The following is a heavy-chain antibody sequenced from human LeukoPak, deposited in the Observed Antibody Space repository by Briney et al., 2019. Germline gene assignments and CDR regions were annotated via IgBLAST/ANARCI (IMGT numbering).Heavy chain of an antibody. CDR1: SGSISSGGYS. Sequence: SETLSLTCAVSSGSISSGGYSWSWIRQPPGKGLEWIGYIYHSGSTYYNPSLKSRVTISVYRSKNQFSLKLSSVTAADTAVYYCARGSSGTHYFDYWGQGTLVTVSS. D-gene: IGHD3-10*01. J-gene: IGHJ4*02. CDR3: ARGSSGTHYFDY. V-gene: IGHV4-30-2*01. CDR2: IYHSGST.